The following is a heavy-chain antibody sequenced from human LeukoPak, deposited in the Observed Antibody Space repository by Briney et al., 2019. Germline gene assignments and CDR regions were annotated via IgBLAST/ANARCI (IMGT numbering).Heavy chain of an antibody. Sequence: ASVKVSCKASGNTFTGYYMHWVRQAPGQGLEWMGWINPNSGGTNYAQKFQGRVTMTRDTSISTAYMELSRLRSDDTAVYYCASLGYCSSTSCYRVTNYYMDVWGKGTTVTVSS. J-gene: IGHJ6*03. D-gene: IGHD2-2*03. V-gene: IGHV1-2*02. CDR2: INPNSGGT. CDR3: ASLGYCSSTSCYRVTNYYMDV. CDR1: GNTFTGYY.